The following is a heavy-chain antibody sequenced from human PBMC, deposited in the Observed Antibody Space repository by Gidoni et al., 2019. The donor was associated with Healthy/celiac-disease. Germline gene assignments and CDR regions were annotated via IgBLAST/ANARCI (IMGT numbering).Heavy chain of an antibody. Sequence: EVQLVESGGGLVKPGGSLRLSCAATGFTFRTAWMSWVRPAPGKGLEWGGRSKSKTDGGTTEYAAPGKGRLTISRDDSKNTLYLQMNSLKTEETAVYYCTTVGIAVAGTNPNKIYYYYGMDVWGQGTTVTVSS. CDR3: TTVGIAVAGTNPNKIYYYYGMDV. J-gene: IGHJ6*02. D-gene: IGHD6-19*01. CDR2: SKSKTDGGTT. V-gene: IGHV3-15*01. CDR1: GFTFRTAW.